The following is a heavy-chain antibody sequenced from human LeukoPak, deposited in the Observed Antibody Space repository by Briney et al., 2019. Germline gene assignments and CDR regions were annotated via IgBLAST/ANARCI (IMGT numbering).Heavy chain of an antibody. CDR2: ISYDGSNK. CDR1: GFTFSSYA. D-gene: IGHD1-7*01. CDR3: ARDLNNWNYEGDY. Sequence: PGGSLRLSCAASGFTFSSYAMHWVRQAPGKGLEWVAVISYDGSNKYYADSVKGRFTISRDNAKNSLYLQMNSLRAEDTAVYYCARDLNNWNYEGDYWGQGTLVTVSS. V-gene: IGHV3-30-3*01. J-gene: IGHJ4*02.